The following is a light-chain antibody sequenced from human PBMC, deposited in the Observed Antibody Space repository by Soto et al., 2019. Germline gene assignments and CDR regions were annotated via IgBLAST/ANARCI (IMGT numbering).Light chain of an antibody. CDR3: SSYTGTTTLGYV. CDR2: DVS. Sequence: QFVLIQPASVSGSPGQSITMSCTGTGSDVGGFKFVSWYQQHPGKAPKLIIYDVSDRPSGVSNRFSGSKSGNTASLTISGLQTEDEAAYYCSSYTGTTTLGYVFGTGTKVTVL. V-gene: IGLV2-14*03. J-gene: IGLJ1*01. CDR1: GSDVGGFKF.